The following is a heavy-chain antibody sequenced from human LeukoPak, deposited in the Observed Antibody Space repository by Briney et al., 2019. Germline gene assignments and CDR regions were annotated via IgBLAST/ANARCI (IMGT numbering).Heavy chain of an antibody. J-gene: IGHJ4*02. CDR1: GFTFSSYE. CDR3: VRDQGGAVSY. Sequence: GGSLRLSCAASGFTFSSYEMNWVRQALGKGLEWVSYISSSGRTMYYADSVKGRFIISRDNAKNSMFLQMNSLKAEDTAVYYCVRDQGGAVSYWGQGTLVTVSS. V-gene: IGHV3-48*03. D-gene: IGHD3-16*01. CDR2: ISSSGRTM.